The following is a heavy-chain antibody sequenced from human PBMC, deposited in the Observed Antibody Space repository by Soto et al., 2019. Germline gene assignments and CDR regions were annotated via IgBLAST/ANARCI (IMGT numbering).Heavy chain of an antibody. CDR3: ARDPSPVVVAATNRYGMDV. D-gene: IGHD2-15*01. CDR2: ISSSSSYI. V-gene: IGHV3-21*01. Sequence: GGSLRLSCAASGFTFSSYSMNWVRQAPGKGLEWVSSISSSSSYIYYADSVKGRFTISRDNAKNSLYLQMNSLRAEDTAVYYCARDPSPVVVAATNRYGMDVWGQGTTVTVSS. CDR1: GFTFSSYS. J-gene: IGHJ6*02.